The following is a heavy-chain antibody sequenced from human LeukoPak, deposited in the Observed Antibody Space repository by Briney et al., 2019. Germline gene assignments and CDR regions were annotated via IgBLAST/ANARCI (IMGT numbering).Heavy chain of an antibody. D-gene: IGHD6-13*01. V-gene: IGHV3-7*01. Sequence: GGSLRLSCAASGFTFSSYAMSWVRQAPGKGLEWVANIKVDGSEKYYADSVKGRFTISRDNAENTLYLQMNSLRAEDTAVYYCVRGGIASAFDIWGQGTMVTVSS. CDR3: VRGGIASAFDI. J-gene: IGHJ3*02. CDR1: GFTFSSYA. CDR2: IKVDGSEK.